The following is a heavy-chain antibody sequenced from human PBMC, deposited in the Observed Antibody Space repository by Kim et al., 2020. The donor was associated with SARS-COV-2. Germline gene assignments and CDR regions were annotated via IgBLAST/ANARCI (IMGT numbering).Heavy chain of an antibody. CDR1: GFTFSSYG. D-gene: IGHD3-10*01. V-gene: IGHV3-30*18. CDR2: ISYDGSNK. CDR3: AKGPGRITGVNFDY. J-gene: IGHJ4*02. Sequence: GGSLRLSCAASGFTFSSYGMHWVRQAPGKGLEWVAVISYDGSNKYYADSVKGRFTISRDNSKNTLYLQMNSLRAEDTAVYYCAKGPGRITGVNFDYWGQGTLVTVSS.